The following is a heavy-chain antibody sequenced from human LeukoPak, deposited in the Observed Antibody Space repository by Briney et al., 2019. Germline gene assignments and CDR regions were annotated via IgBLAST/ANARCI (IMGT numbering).Heavy chain of an antibody. CDR2: ISSSSSTI. CDR1: GFTVSSNY. Sequence: PGGSLRLSCAASGFTVSSNYMSWVRQAPGKGLEWVSYISSSSSTIYYADSVKGRFTISRDNAKNSLYLQMNSLRAEDTAVYYCARDPGATRDYWGQGTLVTVSS. J-gene: IGHJ4*02. D-gene: IGHD1-26*01. V-gene: IGHV3-48*01. CDR3: ARDPGATRDY.